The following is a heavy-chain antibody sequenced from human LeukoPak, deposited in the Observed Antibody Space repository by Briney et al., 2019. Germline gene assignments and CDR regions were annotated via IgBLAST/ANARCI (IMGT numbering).Heavy chain of an antibody. CDR3: ARRAVAAPPKYYFDY. D-gene: IGHD6-19*01. CDR1: GYTVTSYA. J-gene: IGHJ4*02. V-gene: IGHV1-3*01. Sequence: GASVKVSCKASGYTVTSYAMHWVRQAPGQRLEWMGWINAGNGNTKYSQKFQGRVTITRDTSASTAYMELSSLRSEDTAVYYCARRAVAAPPKYYFDYWGQGTLVTVSS. CDR2: INAGNGNT.